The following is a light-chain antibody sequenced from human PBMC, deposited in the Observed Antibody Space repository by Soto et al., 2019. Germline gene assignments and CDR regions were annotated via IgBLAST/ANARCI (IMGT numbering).Light chain of an antibody. CDR1: QSVSNNY. CDR3: QKRSNWPLT. CDR2: GAS. J-gene: IGKJ4*01. V-gene: IGKV3-11*01. Sequence: ELVLTQSPVTLSLSPGERATLSCRASQSVSNNYLAWYQQKPGQAPRLLIYGASNRATGIPARFSGSGSGTDFTLTISSLEPEDFAVYYCQKRSNWPLTCGGGNKGDIK.